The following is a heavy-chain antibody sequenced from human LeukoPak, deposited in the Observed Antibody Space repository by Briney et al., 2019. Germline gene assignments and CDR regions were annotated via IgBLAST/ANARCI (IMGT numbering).Heavy chain of an antibody. CDR2: IYPGDSDT. V-gene: IGHV5-51*01. J-gene: IGHJ4*02. CDR1: GFTFTDYW. Sequence: GESLKISRQTSGFTFTDYWIGRVRQMPGKGLEWMGIIYPGDSDTKYSPSFRGQVTMSADKSTNTAYLQWGSLKASDTAMYFCARGDASMATGFNYWGQGTLVTVSS. CDR3: ARGDASMATGFNY. D-gene: IGHD6-6*01.